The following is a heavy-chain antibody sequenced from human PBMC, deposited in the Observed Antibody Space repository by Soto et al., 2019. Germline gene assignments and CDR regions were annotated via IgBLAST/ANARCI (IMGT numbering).Heavy chain of an antibody. V-gene: IGHV3-48*03. J-gene: IGHJ4*02. Sequence: EVQLVESGGGLVQPGGSLRLSCAASGFTFSSYEMNWVRQAPGKGLEWVSYISSSGSTIYYADSVKGRFTISRDNAKNSLYLQMNSLRAEDTAVYYCARVEMATTQVYWGQGTQVTVSS. CDR3: ARVEMATTQVY. D-gene: IGHD5-12*01. CDR1: GFTFSSYE. CDR2: ISSSGSTI.